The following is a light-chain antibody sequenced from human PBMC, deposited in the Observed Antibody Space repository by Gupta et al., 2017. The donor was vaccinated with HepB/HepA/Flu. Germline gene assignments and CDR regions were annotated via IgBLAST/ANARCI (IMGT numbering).Light chain of an antibody. CDR1: QSVSSSY. CDR2: GAS. J-gene: IGKJ2*01. Sequence: ELVLTQSPGTLSLSPGERATLSCRASQSVSSSYLAWYQQKPGQAPRLLIYGASSRATGIPDRFSGSASGTAFTLPIIRLEPQDFAVYYCQQYGSSPSTFGQGTKLEIK. CDR3: QQYGSSPST. V-gene: IGKV3-20*01.